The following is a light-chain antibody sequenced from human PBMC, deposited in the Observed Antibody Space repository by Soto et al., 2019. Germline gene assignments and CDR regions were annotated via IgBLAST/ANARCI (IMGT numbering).Light chain of an antibody. V-gene: IGLV2-11*01. CDR2: DVS. J-gene: IGLJ2*01. CDR3: CSSAGSSTVI. Sequence: QSALTQPRSVSGSPGQSVTISCTGTSRDVGAYNYVSWYRQHPGKAPKLIIYDVSKWPSGVPDRFSGSKSGNTASLTISGLQAEDEADYYCCSSAGSSTVIFGGGTKLTVL. CDR1: SRDVGAYNY.